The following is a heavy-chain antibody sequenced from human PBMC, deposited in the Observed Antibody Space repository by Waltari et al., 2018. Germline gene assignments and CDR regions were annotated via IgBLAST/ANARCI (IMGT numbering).Heavy chain of an antibody. J-gene: IGHJ4*02. Sequence: QVQLQESGPGLVKPSETLSLTCTVPGGSISSHYWSWIRQPPGKGLEWIGYIYYSGSTNYNPSLKSRVTISVDTSKNQFSLKLSSVTAADTAVYYCASLPSSGSYYDWGQGTLVTVSS. CDR1: GGSISSHY. CDR3: ASLPSSGSYYD. CDR2: IYYSGST. V-gene: IGHV4-59*11. D-gene: IGHD1-26*01.